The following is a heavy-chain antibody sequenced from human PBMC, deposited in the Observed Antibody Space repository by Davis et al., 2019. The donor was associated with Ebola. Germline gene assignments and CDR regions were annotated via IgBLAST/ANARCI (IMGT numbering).Heavy chain of an antibody. CDR1: GGSISSYY. V-gene: IGHV4-59*12. CDR2: IYYSGST. D-gene: IGHD3-10*01. CDR3: ARAPEYYGSGSYYIVRTYGMDV. Sequence: SETLSLTCTVFGGSISSYYWSWIRQPPGKGLEWIGYIYYSGSTNYNPSLKSRVTISVDTSKNQFSLKLSSVTAADTAVYYCARAPEYYGSGSYYIVRTYGMDVWGQGTTVTVSS. J-gene: IGHJ6*02.